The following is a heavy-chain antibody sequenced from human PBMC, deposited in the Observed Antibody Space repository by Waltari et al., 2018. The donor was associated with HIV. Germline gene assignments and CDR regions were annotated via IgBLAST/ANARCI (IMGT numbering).Heavy chain of an antibody. J-gene: IGHJ4*02. D-gene: IGHD3-10*01. CDR1: GCSISSYY. V-gene: IGHV4-59*01. Sequence: QVQLQQSGPGLVKPSETLSLTCIVSGCSISSYYWSWIRQPPGKGLEWIGYIYYSGSTNYNPSLKSRVTISVDTSKNQISLKLSSATAADTAVYYCASSKVRGVIYFDYWGQGTLVTVSS. CDR2: IYYSGST. CDR3: ASSKVRGVIYFDY.